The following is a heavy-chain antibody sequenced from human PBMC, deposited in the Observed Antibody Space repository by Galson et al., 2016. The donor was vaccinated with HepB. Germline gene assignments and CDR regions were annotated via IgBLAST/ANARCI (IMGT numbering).Heavy chain of an antibody. V-gene: IGHV3-11*06. CDR3: ARVGSTAAAGTVDC. J-gene: IGHJ4*02. D-gene: IGHD6-13*01. Sequence: SRRLSCAASGFSFSDNYMSWIRQAPGQGLEGVSYISGDSSHTAYADSVRGRFTISRDNSKNSLYLQMNGLSAEDTALYYCARVGSTAAAGTVDCWGQGTLVTVSS. CDR2: ISGDSSHT. CDR1: GFSFSDNY.